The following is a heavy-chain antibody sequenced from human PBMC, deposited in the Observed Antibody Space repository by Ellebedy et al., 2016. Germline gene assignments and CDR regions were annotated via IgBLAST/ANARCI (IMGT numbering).Heavy chain of an antibody. Sequence: GESLKISXAASGFTFSSYSMNWVRQAPGKGLEWVSYISSSSSTIYYADSVKGRFTISRDNAKNSLYLQMNSLRAEDTAVYYCAREGEGSGSYPWRYFDLWGRGTLVTVSS. CDR2: ISSSSSTI. CDR3: AREGEGSGSYPWRYFDL. J-gene: IGHJ2*01. V-gene: IGHV3-48*01. CDR1: GFTFSSYS. D-gene: IGHD3-10*01.